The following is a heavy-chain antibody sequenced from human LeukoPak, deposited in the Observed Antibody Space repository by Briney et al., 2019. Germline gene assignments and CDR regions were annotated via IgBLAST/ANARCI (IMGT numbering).Heavy chain of an antibody. V-gene: IGHV3-30*04. J-gene: IGHJ6*03. CDR3: ARTTEGGYTYNYFYYYYMDV. CDR1: GFTFSSYA. D-gene: IGHD5-18*01. CDR2: ISYDGSNK. Sequence: PGGSLRLSCAASGFTFSSYAMHWVRQAPGKGLEWVAVISYDGSNKCYADSVKGRFTISRDNSKNTLYLQMNSLRAEDTAVYYCARTTEGGYTYNYFYYYYMDVWGKGTTVTISS.